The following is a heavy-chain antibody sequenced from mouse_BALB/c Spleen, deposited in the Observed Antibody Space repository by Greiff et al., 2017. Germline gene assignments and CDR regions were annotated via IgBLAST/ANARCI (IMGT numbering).Heavy chain of an antibody. Sequence: VQLKQSGPELMKPGASVKISCKASGYSFTSYYMHWVKQSHGKSLEWIGYIDPFNGGTSYNQKFKGKATLTVDKSSSTAYMHLSSLTSEDSAVYYCARSPGNWDFAYWGQGTLVTVSA. J-gene: IGHJ3*01. D-gene: IGHD4-1*01. CDR2: IDPFNGGT. V-gene: IGHV1S135*01. CDR1: GYSFTSYY. CDR3: ARSPGNWDFAY.